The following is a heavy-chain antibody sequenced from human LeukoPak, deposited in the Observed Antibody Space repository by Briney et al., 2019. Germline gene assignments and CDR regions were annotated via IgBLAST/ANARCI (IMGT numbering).Heavy chain of an antibody. Sequence: ASVKVSCKASGYTFTGYYMHWVRQAPGQGLEWMGWINPNTGGTNYAQKFQGRVTMTRDTSISTAYMELSRLRSDDTAVYYCARLYRSGGSCYSDTVAYWGQEPWSPSPQ. J-gene: IGHJ4*01. CDR3: ARLYRSGGSCYSDTVAY. D-gene: IGHD2-15*01. V-gene: IGHV1-2*02. CDR1: GYTFTGYY. CDR2: INPNTGGT.